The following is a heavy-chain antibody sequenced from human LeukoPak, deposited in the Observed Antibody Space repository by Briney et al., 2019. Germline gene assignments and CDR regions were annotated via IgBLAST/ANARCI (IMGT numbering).Heavy chain of an antibody. CDR1: GYTFTGYY. J-gene: IGHJ4*02. V-gene: IGHV1-2*02. CDR2: INPKSGGT. CDR3: ARLRDSSSYYFDY. Sequence: ASVKVSCKASGYTFTGYYIHWLRQTPGQGLEWMGWINPKSGGTNYAQTFQGRVTMTRDTSITTAYMELSSLRSDDTAVYYCARLRDSSSYYFDYWGQGTLVTVSS.